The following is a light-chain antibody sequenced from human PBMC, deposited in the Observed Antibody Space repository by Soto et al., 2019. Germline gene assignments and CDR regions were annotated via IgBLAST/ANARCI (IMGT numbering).Light chain of an antibody. CDR2: GNS. Sequence: QSVLTQPPSVSGAPGQRVTISCTGSSSNIGAGYDVHWYQQLPGTAPKLLIYGNSNRPSGVPDRFSDSKSGTSASLAITGLQAVDEADYYGQSYDSSLSGSVVFGGGIKLTVL. J-gene: IGLJ2*01. CDR3: QSYDSSLSGSVV. V-gene: IGLV1-40*01. CDR1: SSNIGAGYD.